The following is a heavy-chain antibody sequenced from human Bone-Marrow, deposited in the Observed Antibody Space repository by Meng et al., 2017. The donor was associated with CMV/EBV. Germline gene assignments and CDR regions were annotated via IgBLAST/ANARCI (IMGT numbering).Heavy chain of an antibody. Sequence: ASVKVSCKASGYTFTGYYMHWVRQAPGQGLEWMGWINPNSGGTNYAQKFQGRVTMTRDTSISTAYMELSRLRSDDTAVYYCARGSVGVYGVVLLGGYFDIWGQGTLVTVSS. D-gene: IGHD3-3*01. V-gene: IGHV1-2*02. CDR1: GYTFTGYY. J-gene: IGHJ4*02. CDR2: INPNSGGT. CDR3: ARGSVGVYGVVLLGGYFDI.